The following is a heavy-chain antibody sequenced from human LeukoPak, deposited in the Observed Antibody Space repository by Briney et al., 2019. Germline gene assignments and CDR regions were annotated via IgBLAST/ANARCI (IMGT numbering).Heavy chain of an antibody. D-gene: IGHD6-13*01. CDR1: GFTFTNYA. Sequence: GGSLRLSCAASGFTFTNYAMSWVRQAPGKGLEWVSAISGSGGSTYYVDSVKGRFTISRDNSKNTLYLQMNSLRAEDSAVYYCAKDRETYSSSWYGHYWGQGTLVTVSS. CDR3: AKDRETYSSSWYGHY. J-gene: IGHJ4*02. CDR2: ISGSGGST. V-gene: IGHV3-23*01.